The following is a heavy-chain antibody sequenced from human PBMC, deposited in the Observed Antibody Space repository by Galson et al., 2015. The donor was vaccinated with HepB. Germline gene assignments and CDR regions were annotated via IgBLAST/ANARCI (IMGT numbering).Heavy chain of an antibody. V-gene: IGHV3-72*01. D-gene: IGHD3-3*01. Sequence: SLRLSCAASGFIFTDHYMDWVRQVPGKGLEWIGRARNKPNSYTTEYAASVQGRFTISRDDSKNSIYLQMNSLKTEDTAVYYCAKEGGVTIFGAATRGFDHWGQGTLVTVSS. CDR3: AKEGGVTIFGAATRGFDH. J-gene: IGHJ4*02. CDR2: ARNKPNSYTT. CDR1: GFIFTDHY.